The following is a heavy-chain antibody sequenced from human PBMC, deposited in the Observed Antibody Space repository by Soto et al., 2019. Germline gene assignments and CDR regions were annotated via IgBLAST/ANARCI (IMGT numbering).Heavy chain of an antibody. Sequence: PVGSLRLSCAASGFTFSSYAMSWVRQAPGKGLEWVSAISGSGGSTYYADSVKGRLTISRDNSKNTLYLQMNSLRAEDTAVYYCAGRDGYNYVDHWGQGTLVTVSS. D-gene: IGHD5-12*01. CDR1: GFTFSSYA. CDR2: ISGSGGST. J-gene: IGHJ4*02. CDR3: AGRDGYNYVDH. V-gene: IGHV3-23*01.